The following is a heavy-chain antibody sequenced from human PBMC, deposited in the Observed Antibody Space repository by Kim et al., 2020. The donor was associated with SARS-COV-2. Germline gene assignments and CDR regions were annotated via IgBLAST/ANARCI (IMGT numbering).Heavy chain of an antibody. V-gene: IGHV3-20*01. CDR2: INWSGGST. Sequence: GGSLRLSCTAASGFSFDDYGMSWVRQSPGTGLEWVSGINWSGGSTGYADSVKGRFTISRDNAKKSLYLQMNSVRAEDTAFYHCARGFYQGPFDYWGQGILVTVSS. CDR1: GFSFDDYG. J-gene: IGHJ4*02. CDR3: ARGFYQGPFDY.